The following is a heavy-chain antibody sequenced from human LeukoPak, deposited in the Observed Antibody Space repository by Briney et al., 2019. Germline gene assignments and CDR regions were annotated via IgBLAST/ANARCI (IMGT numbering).Heavy chain of an antibody. CDR3: AKELDTMFFDY. V-gene: IGHV3-43*01. CDR1: GFTFDRYT. CDR2: AGWAGGTT. Sequence: PGGSLRLSCATSGFTFDRYTIHWVRQAPGKGLEWVSLAGWAGGTTYYSDSVRGRFTISRDSGKNSVYLQMNSLTTDGTAFYFCAKELDTMFFDYWGQGALVTISS. D-gene: IGHD3-10*02. J-gene: IGHJ4*02.